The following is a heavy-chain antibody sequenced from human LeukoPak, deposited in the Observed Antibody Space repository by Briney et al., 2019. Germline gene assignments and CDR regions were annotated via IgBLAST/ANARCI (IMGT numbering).Heavy chain of an antibody. J-gene: IGHJ6*02. Sequence: GGSLRLSCAASGFTFSSYAMHWVRQAPGKGVEWGAVISYDGSNKYYADSVKGRFTISRDNSKNTLYLQMNSLRAEDTAVYYCAREQWDYYGSGRSKGGMDVWGQGTTVTVSS. CDR3: AREQWDYYGSGRSKGGMDV. CDR1: GFTFSSYA. D-gene: IGHD3-10*01. CDR2: ISYDGSNK. V-gene: IGHV3-30*04.